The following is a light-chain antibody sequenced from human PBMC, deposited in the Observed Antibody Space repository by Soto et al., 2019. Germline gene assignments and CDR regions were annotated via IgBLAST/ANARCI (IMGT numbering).Light chain of an antibody. Sequence: EIVLTQSPGTLSLSPGERATLSCRASQSVTSSYLAWYQQKPGQAPRLLIYGASSRATGIPDRLSGSGSGTDFTLTISRLEPEDLAVYYCQQYCSSPYTVGQGTKLEIK. V-gene: IGKV3-20*01. CDR1: QSVTSSY. J-gene: IGKJ2*01. CDR2: GAS. CDR3: QQYCSSPYT.